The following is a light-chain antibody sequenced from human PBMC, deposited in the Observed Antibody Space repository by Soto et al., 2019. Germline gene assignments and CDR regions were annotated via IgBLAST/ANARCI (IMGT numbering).Light chain of an antibody. CDR3: QQSYSAPDT. CDR2: SAS. CDR1: QSVLYGRNNKSY. J-gene: IGKJ2*01. V-gene: IGKV4-1*01. Sequence: DIVMTQSPDSLAVSLGEKATINCKSSQSVLYGRNNKSYLVWYQQKPGQPPKLLIYSASTRESGVPDRFSGSGSGTDFTLPISSLQAEDVAVYYCQQSYSAPDTFGQGTKLEIK.